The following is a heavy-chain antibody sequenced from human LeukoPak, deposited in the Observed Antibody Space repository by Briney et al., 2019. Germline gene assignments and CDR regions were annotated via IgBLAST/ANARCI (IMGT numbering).Heavy chain of an antibody. D-gene: IGHD3-22*01. V-gene: IGHV3-30*02. CDR1: GLTFSSYG. CDR3: ARDQVVDSPHYYYYYMDV. J-gene: IGHJ6*03. Sequence: PGGSLRLSCAVSGLTFSSYGMHWVRQAPGKGLEWVALIRYDGGGKFYADSVKGRFTISRDNSKNTLYMQMDSLRPDDTAVYYCARDQVVDSPHYYYYYMDVWGKGTTVTLSS. CDR2: IRYDGGGK.